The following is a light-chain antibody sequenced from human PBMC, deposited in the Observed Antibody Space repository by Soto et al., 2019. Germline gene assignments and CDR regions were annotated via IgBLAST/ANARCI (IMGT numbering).Light chain of an antibody. V-gene: IGKV1-8*01. CDR2: AAS. Sequence: AIRMTQSPSSFSASTGDRVTITCRASQGISSYLAWYQQKPGKAPKLLIYAASTLQSGVPSRFSGSGSGTDFTLTISCLQSEDFATYYCQQYYISPPTLGGGTKVDIK. J-gene: IGKJ4*01. CDR1: QGISSY. CDR3: QQYYISPPT.